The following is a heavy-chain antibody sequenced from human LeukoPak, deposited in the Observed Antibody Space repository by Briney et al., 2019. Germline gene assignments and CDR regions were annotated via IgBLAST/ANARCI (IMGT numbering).Heavy chain of an antibody. Sequence: GRSLTPAFSPAAPTLNSDATSSVRAAPRKGLEWGSAISGIGGSTYYADPVKGRFTIPRDSSKNTSSLNMNLLTPQDTPVFYCAKVPNWNSRGFDTWGQGTLVTVSS. CDR3: AKVPNWNSRGFDT. V-gene: IGHV3-23*01. CDR2: ISGIGGST. CDR1: APTLNSDA. D-gene: IGHD1-7*01. J-gene: IGHJ5*02.